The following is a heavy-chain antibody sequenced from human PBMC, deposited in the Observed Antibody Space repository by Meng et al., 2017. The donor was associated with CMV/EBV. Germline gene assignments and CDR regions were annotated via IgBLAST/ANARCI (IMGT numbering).Heavy chain of an antibody. Sequence: GESLKFSCAASGFTFSSYEMNWVRQAPGKGLEWVSYISSSGSTIYYADSVKGRFTISRDNAKNSLSLQMNSLRAEDTAVYYCAREGDYDFWSGYYVPSGMDVWGQGTTVTVSS. CDR1: GFTFSSYE. CDR3: AREGDYDFWSGYYVPSGMDV. V-gene: IGHV3-48*03. CDR2: ISSSGSTI. J-gene: IGHJ6*02. D-gene: IGHD3-3*01.